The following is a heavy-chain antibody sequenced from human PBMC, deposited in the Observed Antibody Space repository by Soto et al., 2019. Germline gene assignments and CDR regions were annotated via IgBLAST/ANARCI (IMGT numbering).Heavy chain of an antibody. D-gene: IGHD1-26*01. V-gene: IGHV3-23*01. J-gene: IGHJ4*02. CDR3: AKDVEGGSLFRGAFDY. CDR2: ISASGGST. CDR1: RFTFTSYA. Sequence: GGSLRLSCVASRFTFTSYAMSWVRQAPGKGLEWVAAISASGGSTIHADSVKGRLTISRDNSKNTLYLQMNSLRAEYTAVYYCAKDVEGGSLFRGAFDYWGQGTQVTVSS.